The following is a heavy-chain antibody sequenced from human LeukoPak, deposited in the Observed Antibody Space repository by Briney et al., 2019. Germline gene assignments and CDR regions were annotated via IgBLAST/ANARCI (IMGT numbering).Heavy chain of an antibody. CDR2: IYYSGST. J-gene: IGHJ5*02. Sequence: SETLSLTCTVSGGSISSGGYYWSWIRQHPGKGLEWIGYIYYSGSTYYNPSLKSRVTISVDTSKNQFSLKLSSVTAADTAVYCCARSGDIVVGTNWFDPWGQGTLVTVSS. CDR1: GGSISSGGYY. D-gene: IGHD2-15*01. CDR3: ARSGDIVVGTNWFDP. V-gene: IGHV4-31*03.